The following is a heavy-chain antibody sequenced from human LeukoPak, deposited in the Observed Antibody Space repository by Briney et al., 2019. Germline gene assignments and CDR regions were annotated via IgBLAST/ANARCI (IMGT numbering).Heavy chain of an antibody. CDR3: ARRGIAVAGKRYYYYGMDV. Sequence: SETLSLTCTVSGGSISSYYWSWIRQPPGKGLEWIGYIYYSGSTNYNPSLKSRVTISVDTSKNQFSLKLSSVTVADTAVYYCARRGIAVAGKRYYYYGMDVWGQGTTVTVSS. D-gene: IGHD6-19*01. J-gene: IGHJ6*02. CDR2: IYYSGST. V-gene: IGHV4-59*01. CDR1: GGSISSYY.